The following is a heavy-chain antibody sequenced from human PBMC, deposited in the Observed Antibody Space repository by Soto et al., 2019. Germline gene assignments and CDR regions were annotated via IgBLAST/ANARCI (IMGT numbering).Heavy chain of an antibody. D-gene: IGHD2-15*01. CDR3: ARVDCSGGSCPIDY. CDR2: ISYDGSNE. Sequence: QVQLVESGGGVVQPGRSLRLSCAASGFTFSSYAMHWVRQAPGKGLEWVAVISYDGSNEYYADSVKGRFTISRDNSKNTLYLQMNSLRAEDTAVYYCARVDCSGGSCPIDYWGQGTLVTVSS. J-gene: IGHJ4*02. V-gene: IGHV3-30-3*01. CDR1: GFTFSSYA.